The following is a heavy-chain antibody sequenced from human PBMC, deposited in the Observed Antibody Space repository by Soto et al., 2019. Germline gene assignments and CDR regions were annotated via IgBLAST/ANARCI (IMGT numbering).Heavy chain of an antibody. Sequence: PGGCLRLSCAASGFTFSSYAMSWVRQAPGKGLEWVSAISGSGGSTYYADSVKGRFTISRDNSKNTLYLQMNSLRAEDTAVYYCASAVAGTPPLPYWGQGTLVTVSS. CDR3: ASAVAGTPPLPY. CDR2: ISGSGGST. J-gene: IGHJ4*02. CDR1: GFTFSSYA. D-gene: IGHD6-19*01. V-gene: IGHV3-23*01.